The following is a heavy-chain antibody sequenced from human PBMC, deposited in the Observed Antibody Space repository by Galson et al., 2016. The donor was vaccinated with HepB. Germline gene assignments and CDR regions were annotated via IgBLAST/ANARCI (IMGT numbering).Heavy chain of an antibody. V-gene: IGHV1-18*01. CDR2: LSPYNGNT. Sequence: SVKVSCKASGYTFTNYGITWVRQAPGQGLEWMGWLSPYNGNTNYAKKLQGRVTMTTDTSTNTAYMVLRSLRSDDTAVYYCARDRSSRWELPRGFDYWGQGTLVTVSS. D-gene: IGHD1-26*01. J-gene: IGHJ4*02. CDR3: ARDRSSRWELPRGFDY. CDR1: GYTFTNYG.